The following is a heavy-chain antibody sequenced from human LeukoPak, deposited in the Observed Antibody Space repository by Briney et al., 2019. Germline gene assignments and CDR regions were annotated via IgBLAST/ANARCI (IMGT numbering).Heavy chain of an antibody. CDR1: GGSISSSSYY. CDR3: ARESDYGDYEGSSWFDP. CDR2: IYYSGST. J-gene: IGHJ5*02. Sequence: PSETLSLTCTVSGGSISSSSYYWGWIRQPPGKGLEWIGSIYYSGSTYYNPSLKSRVTISVDTSKNQFSLKLSSVTAADTAVYYCARESDYGDYEGSSWFDPWGQGTLVTVSS. V-gene: IGHV4-39*07. D-gene: IGHD4-17*01.